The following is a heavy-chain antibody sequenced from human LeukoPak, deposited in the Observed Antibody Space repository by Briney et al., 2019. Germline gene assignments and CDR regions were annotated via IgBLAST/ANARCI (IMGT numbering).Heavy chain of an antibody. CDR3: ARLSSSWYGNDAFDI. J-gene: IGHJ3*02. CDR1: GFTFSSYW. V-gene: IGHV3-74*01. Sequence: PGGSLRLSCAASGFTFSSYWMHWVRQVPGKGLVWVARINPGGSSITYADSVKGRFTISRDNAKNTLYLQMDSLRAEDTAVYYCARLSSSWYGNDAFDIWGQGTMVTVSS. D-gene: IGHD6-13*01. CDR2: INPGGSSI.